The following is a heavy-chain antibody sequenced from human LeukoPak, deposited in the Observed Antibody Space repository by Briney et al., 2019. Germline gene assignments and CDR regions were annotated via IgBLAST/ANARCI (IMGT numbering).Heavy chain of an antibody. CDR3: AKEGYCSGGSCYWSGNWFDA. D-gene: IGHD2-15*01. CDR2: INTSGGST. Sequence: GGSLRLSCAASGFTFSSYGMSWVRQAPGKGLDWVSSINTSGGSTSYADSVKGRFTISRDNSKNTLYLQMNSLRAEDTAVYYCAKEGYCSGGSCYWSGNWFDAWGQGTLVTVSS. CDR1: GFTFSSYG. J-gene: IGHJ5*02. V-gene: IGHV3-23*01.